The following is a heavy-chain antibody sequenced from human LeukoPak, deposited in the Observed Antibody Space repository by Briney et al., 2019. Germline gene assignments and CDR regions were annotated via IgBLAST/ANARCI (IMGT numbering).Heavy chain of an antibody. Sequence: SETLSLTCTVSGGSISTYYWSWIRQSPGKGLEWIGHIYYSGSIKYNPSLKSRVTISLDTSKNQFSLKLTSVTAADTAVYYCARITYYYDSSGYYYYFDYWGQGTLVTVSS. CDR1: GGSISTYY. V-gene: IGHV4-59*12. CDR3: ARITYYYDSSGYYYYFDY. J-gene: IGHJ4*02. D-gene: IGHD3-22*01. CDR2: IYYSGSI.